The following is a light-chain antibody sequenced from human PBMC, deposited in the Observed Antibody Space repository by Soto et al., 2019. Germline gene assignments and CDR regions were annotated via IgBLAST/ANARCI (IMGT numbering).Light chain of an antibody. J-gene: IGKJ1*01. Sequence: EILLCQSPGTLSLSPGDRATLSCRSSQRVSTFLAWYQQRPGQAPRLLISEASNRATGIPARFSGSGSGTDFTLTISSLQSEDFAVYYCQQYNNWPPWTFGQGTKVDI. CDR1: QRVSTF. CDR2: EAS. V-gene: IGKV3-11*01. CDR3: QQYNNWPPWT.